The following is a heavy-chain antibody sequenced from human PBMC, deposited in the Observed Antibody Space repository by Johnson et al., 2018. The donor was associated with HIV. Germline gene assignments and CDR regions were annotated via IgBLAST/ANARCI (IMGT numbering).Heavy chain of an antibody. CDR1: GFTFSSYG. CDR2: ISYDGSVK. J-gene: IGHJ3*02. D-gene: IGHD3-22*01. CDR3: AKAMGGWLLAHAFDI. Sequence: VQLVESGGGVVQPGRSLRLSCAASGFTFSSYGMHWVRQAPGKGLEWVAVISYDGSVKYYADAVKGRFTISRDNSKNTLYLQMNSLRAEDTAVYYCAKAMGGWLLAHAFDIWGQGTMVTISS. V-gene: IGHV3-30*18.